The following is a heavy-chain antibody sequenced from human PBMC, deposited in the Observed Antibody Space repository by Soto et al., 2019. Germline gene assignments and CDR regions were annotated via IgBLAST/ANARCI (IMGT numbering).Heavy chain of an antibody. V-gene: IGHV3-7*03. J-gene: IGHJ6*02. CDR3: ARDRERVTVNGGIALGAMQV. D-gene: IGHD3-22*01. Sequence: PGGSLRLSCAASGFTFHYYWMTWVRQAPGKGLEWVANVKPDGSATFYADSLKGRFTVSRDNANNSVSLQMHSLRADDTAVHYCARDRERVTVNGGIALGAMQVWGHGTTVTVS. CDR2: VKPDGSAT. CDR1: GFTFHYYW.